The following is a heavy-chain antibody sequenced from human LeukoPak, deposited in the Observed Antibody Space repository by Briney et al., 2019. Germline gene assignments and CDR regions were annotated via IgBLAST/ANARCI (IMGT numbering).Heavy chain of an antibody. V-gene: IGHV4-31*03. Sequence: PSETLSLTCTVSGGSISNGDHYWSWIRQHPGKGLEWIGYIHYSGNTYYNPSLKSRVTISVDTSKYQFSLKLSSVTAADTAVYYCARSLGVYCSGGSRYGVRWFDPWGQGTLVTVSS. D-gene: IGHD2-15*01. CDR2: IHYSGNT. J-gene: IGHJ5*02. CDR3: ARSLGVYCSGGSRYGVRWFDP. CDR1: GGSISNGDHY.